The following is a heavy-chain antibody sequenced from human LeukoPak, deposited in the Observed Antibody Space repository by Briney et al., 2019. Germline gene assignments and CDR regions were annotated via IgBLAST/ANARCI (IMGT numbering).Heavy chain of an antibody. J-gene: IGHJ6*02. CDR1: GFTVSSNY. D-gene: IGHD2-15*01. Sequence: GGSLRLSCAASGFTVSSNYMSWVRQAPGKGLEWVSVIYSGGSTYYAESVKGRFTISRDNSKNTLYLQMTSLRGEDTAVYYCARDPSLPYCSGGSCYSHYYYYGMDVWGQGTTVTVSS. CDR2: IYSGGST. V-gene: IGHV3-53*01. CDR3: ARDPSLPYCSGGSCYSHYYYYGMDV.